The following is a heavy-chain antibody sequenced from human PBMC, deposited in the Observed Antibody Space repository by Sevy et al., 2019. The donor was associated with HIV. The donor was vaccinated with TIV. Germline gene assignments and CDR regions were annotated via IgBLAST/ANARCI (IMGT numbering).Heavy chain of an antibody. Sequence: GGSLRLSCAASGFTFSSYSMTWVRQAPGKGLEWVSSIRSSSSYIYYGDSVKGRFTISRDNAKNSLYLQMNSLRAEDTAVYYCARGVCTNGGCYDFDYWGQGTLVTVSS. CDR2: IRSSSSYI. CDR3: ARGVCTNGGCYDFDY. D-gene: IGHD2-8*01. J-gene: IGHJ4*02. CDR1: GFTFSSYS. V-gene: IGHV3-21*01.